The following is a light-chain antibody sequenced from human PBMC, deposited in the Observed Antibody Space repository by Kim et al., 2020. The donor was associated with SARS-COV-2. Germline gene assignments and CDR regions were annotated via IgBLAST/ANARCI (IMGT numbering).Light chain of an antibody. Sequence: DVMMTQSPLSLPVTLGQPDSISCRSSQSLVYSDGKTYLNWFQQRPGQSPRRLIHRVSNRDSGVPDRFSGSGSGTDFTLKISRVEAEDVGVYYCMQGTHWLYTFGQGTKLEIK. CDR2: RVS. V-gene: IGKV2-30*01. CDR1: QSLVYSDGKTY. J-gene: IGKJ2*01. CDR3: MQGTHWLYT.